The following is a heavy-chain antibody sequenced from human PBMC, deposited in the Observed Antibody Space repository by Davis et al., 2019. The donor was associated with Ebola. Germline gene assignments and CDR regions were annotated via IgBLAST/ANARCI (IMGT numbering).Heavy chain of an antibody. CDR1: GGSFSGYY. J-gene: IGHJ4*02. CDR2: INHSGST. CDR3: ARDRLGSDLGVDY. D-gene: IGHD7-27*01. Sequence: PSETLSLTCAVYGGSFSGYYWSWIRQPPGKGLEWIGEINHSGSTYYNPSLKSRVTISVDTSKNQFSLKLSSVTAADTAVYYCARDRLGSDLGVDYWGQGTLVTVSS. V-gene: IGHV4-34*01.